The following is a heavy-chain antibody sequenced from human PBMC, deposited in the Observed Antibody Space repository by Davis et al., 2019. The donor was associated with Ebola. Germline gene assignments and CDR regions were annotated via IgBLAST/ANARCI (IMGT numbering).Heavy chain of an antibody. J-gene: IGHJ3*02. CDR1: GFTFSSYA. V-gene: IGHV3-30-3*01. Sequence: GESLKISCAASGFTFSSYAMHWVRQAPGKGLEWVAVISYDGSNKYYADSVKGRFTISRDNSKNTLYLQMNSLRAEDTAVYYCARRVEVWTHEGDAFDIWGQGTMVTVSS. D-gene: IGHD1-1*01. CDR2: ISYDGSNK. CDR3: ARRVEVWTHEGDAFDI.